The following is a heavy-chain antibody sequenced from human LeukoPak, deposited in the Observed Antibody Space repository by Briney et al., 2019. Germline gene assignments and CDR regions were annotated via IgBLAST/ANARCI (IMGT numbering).Heavy chain of an antibody. Sequence: SETLSLTCTVSGGSINSYYWNWLRHPPGQGLEWIEFIHSSGSTNYNPSLKSRVAISVDTSKNHFSLKLNSVTAADTAVYYCARGGTSSWRIGYYFDYWGQGTLVTVSS. CDR3: ARGGTSSWRIGYYFDY. CDR1: GGSINSYY. J-gene: IGHJ4*02. V-gene: IGHV4-59*01. CDR2: IHSSGST. D-gene: IGHD6-13*01.